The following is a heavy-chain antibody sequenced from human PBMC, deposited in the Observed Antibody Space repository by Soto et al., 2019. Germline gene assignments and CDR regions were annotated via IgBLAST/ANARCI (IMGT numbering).Heavy chain of an antibody. D-gene: IGHD3-16*01. CDR1: GYTFTHYS. CDR3: ARPMNYADYLDH. V-gene: IGHV1-3*05. Sequence: QVQLVQSGAEEKKPGASVKVSCRSSGYTFTHYSMHWVRQAPGQSLEWMGWIHGGNGDTKYSQNLQGRITITMDTSANTVYLELSRLRSEDTALYYCARPMNYADYLDHWGQGTLVTVSS. CDR2: IHGGNGDT. J-gene: IGHJ4*02.